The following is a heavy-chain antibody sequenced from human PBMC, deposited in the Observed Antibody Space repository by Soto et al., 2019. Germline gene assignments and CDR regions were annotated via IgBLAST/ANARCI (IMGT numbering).Heavy chain of an antibody. CDR2: INPSGGST. CDR3: ARTQISTMVRGDLNPLDY. V-gene: IGHV1-46*03. D-gene: IGHD3-10*01. J-gene: IGHJ4*02. CDR1: GYTFTSYH. Sequence: ASVKVSCKASGYTFTSYHMHWVRQAPGQGLEWMGIINPSGGSTSYAQKLQGRVTMTRDTSTSTVYMELSRLRSEDTAVYYCARTQISTMVRGDLNPLDYWGQGTLVTVSS.